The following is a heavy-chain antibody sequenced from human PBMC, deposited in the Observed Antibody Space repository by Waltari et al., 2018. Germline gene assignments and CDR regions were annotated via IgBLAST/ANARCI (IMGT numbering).Heavy chain of an antibody. V-gene: IGHV4-34*01. CDR3: ARARKLLTGDPSTYNWFDP. CDR1: GGSFSGYY. Sequence: QVQLQQWGAGLLKPSETLSLTCAVYGGSFSGYYWSWIRQPPGKGLEWIGEINHSGSTNYNPSLKGRVTRSVDTSKNQFSLKLSSVTAADTAVYYCARARKLLTGDPSTYNWFDPWGQGTLVTVSS. CDR2: INHSGST. J-gene: IGHJ5*02. D-gene: IGHD7-27*01.